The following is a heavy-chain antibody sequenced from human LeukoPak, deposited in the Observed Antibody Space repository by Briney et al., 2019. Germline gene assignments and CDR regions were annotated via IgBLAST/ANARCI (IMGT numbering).Heavy chain of an antibody. CDR2: INPNTDYT. Sequence: ASVKVSCKASGYTSTSYYIHWVRQAPGQGLEWMGYINPNTDYTNYAQNFQDRVTMTRDTSISTAFMELSSLRSDDTAVYYCAREEANTRIHFDYWGQGTLVTVSS. J-gene: IGHJ4*02. CDR3: AREEANTRIHFDY. V-gene: IGHV1-2*02. D-gene: IGHD3-22*01. CDR1: GYTSTSYY.